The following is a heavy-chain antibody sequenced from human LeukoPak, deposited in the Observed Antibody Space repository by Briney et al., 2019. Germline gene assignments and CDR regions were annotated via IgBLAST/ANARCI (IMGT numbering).Heavy chain of an antibody. CDR1: GGSISSSSYY. D-gene: IGHD2-2*01. V-gene: IGHV4-39*01. J-gene: IGHJ4*02. CDR3: ARQKSGVCSSTSCYQTHFDY. CDR2: IYYSGST. Sequence: PSQTLSLTCTVSGGSISSSSYYWGWIRQPPGKGLEWIGSIYYSGSTYYNPSLKSRVTISVDTSKNQFSLKLSSVTAADTAVYYCARQKSGVCSSTSCYQTHFDYWGQGTLVTVSS.